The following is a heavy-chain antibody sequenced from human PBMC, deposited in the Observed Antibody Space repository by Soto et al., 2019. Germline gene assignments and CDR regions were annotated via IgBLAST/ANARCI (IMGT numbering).Heavy chain of an antibody. Sequence: EVQILESGGGLVQPGGSLRLSCAASGFTFSSSAMNWFRQAPGEGLEWVSVISGSDGSTYYADSVKGRFTISRDNSKNTLYLDMNSLRAEDTAVSYCAKSLNINWKNWFDPWGQGTLVTVSS. J-gene: IGHJ5*02. CDR3: AKSLNINWKNWFDP. CDR2: ISGSDGST. V-gene: IGHV3-23*01. D-gene: IGHD1-1*01. CDR1: GFTFSSSA.